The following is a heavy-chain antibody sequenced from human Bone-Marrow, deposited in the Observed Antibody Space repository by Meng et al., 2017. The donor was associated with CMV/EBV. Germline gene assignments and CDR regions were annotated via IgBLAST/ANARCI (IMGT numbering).Heavy chain of an antibody. V-gene: IGHV4-30-4*08. CDR2: IYYSGST. Sequence: SETLSLTCTVSGGSISSGDYYWSWIRQPPGKGLEWIGYIYYSGSTYYNPSLKSRVTISVDTSKNQFSLKLSSVTAADTAVYYCARVEGDLLIFDYWGQGTLVTVSS. D-gene: IGHD3-16*01. J-gene: IGHJ4*02. CDR1: GGSISSGDYY. CDR3: ARVEGDLLIFDY.